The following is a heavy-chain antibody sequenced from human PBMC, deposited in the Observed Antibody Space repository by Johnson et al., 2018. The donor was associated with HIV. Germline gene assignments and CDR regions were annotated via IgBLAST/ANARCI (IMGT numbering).Heavy chain of an antibody. V-gene: IGHV3-30*04. D-gene: IGHD4-11*01. CDR2: ISYDGSNK. CDR1: GFTFSSYA. CDR3: ARPLNNFPSNFDAFDI. J-gene: IGHJ3*02. Sequence: QVQLVESGGGVVQPGRSLRLSCAASGFTFSSYAMHWVRQAPGKGLEWVAVISYDGSNKYYADSVKGRFTISRDNYKNTLYLQMNSLRAEDTAVYYCARPLNNFPSNFDAFDIWGQGTMVTVSS.